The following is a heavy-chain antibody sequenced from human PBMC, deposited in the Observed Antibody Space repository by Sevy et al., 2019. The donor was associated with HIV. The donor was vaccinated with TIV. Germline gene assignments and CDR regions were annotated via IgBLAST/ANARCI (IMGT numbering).Heavy chain of an antibody. V-gene: IGHV3-30-3*01. J-gene: IGHJ4*02. CDR2: ISYDGSNK. D-gene: IGHD3-22*01. CDR1: GFTFSSYA. CDR3: ASVYYYDSSGYLSYFDY. Sequence: GGSLRLSCAASGFTFSSYAMHWVRQAPGKGLEWVAVISYDGSNKYYADSVKGRFTISRDNSKNTQYLQRNSLRAEDTVVYYCASVYYYDSSGYLSYFDYWGQGTLVTVSS.